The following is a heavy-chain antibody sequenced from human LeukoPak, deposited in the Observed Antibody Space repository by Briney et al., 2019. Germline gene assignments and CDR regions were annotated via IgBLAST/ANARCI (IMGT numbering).Heavy chain of an antibody. CDR1: GYTFTSYG. V-gene: IGHV1-18*01. Sequence: ASVKVSCKASGYTFTSYGISWVRQAPGQGLEWVGWISAYNGNTNYAQKLQGRVTMTTDTSTSTAYMELRSLRSDDTAVYYCARDTYYYGSGNPIDYWGQGTLVTVSS. CDR3: ARDTYYYGSGNPIDY. CDR2: ISAYNGNT. D-gene: IGHD3-10*01. J-gene: IGHJ4*02.